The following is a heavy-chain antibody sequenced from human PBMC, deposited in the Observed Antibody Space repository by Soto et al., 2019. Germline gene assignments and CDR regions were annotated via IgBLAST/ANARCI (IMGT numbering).Heavy chain of an antibody. D-gene: IGHD3-22*01. Sequence: GGSLRLSCAASRFTFRNYGMNWVRQAPGKGLEWVSYIGIGSSTKYYADSVKGRFTISRDNAKNSLYLQMNSLRAEDTAVYYCARDQLYYNDISGRPLNAFDVWGQGTMVTVSS. CDR3: ARDQLYYNDISGRPLNAFDV. CDR1: RFTFRNYG. V-gene: IGHV3-48*01. CDR2: IGIGSSTK. J-gene: IGHJ3*01.